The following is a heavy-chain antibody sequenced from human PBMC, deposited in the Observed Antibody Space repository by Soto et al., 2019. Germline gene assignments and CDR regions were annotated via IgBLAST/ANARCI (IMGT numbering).Heavy chain of an antibody. V-gene: IGHV4-59*01. J-gene: IGHJ4*02. Sequence: SETLSLTCTVSGGSISSYYWSWIRQPPGKGLEWIGYIYYSGSTNYNPSLKSRVTISVDTSKNQFSLKLSSVTAADTAVYYCARDGPRAHGSGSYYYFDYWGQGTLVTVSS. D-gene: IGHD3-10*01. CDR1: GGSISSYY. CDR2: IYYSGST. CDR3: ARDGPRAHGSGSYYYFDY.